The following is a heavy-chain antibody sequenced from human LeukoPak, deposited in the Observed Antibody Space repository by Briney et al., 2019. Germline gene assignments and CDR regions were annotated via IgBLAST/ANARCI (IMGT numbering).Heavy chain of an antibody. J-gene: IGHJ3*02. D-gene: IGHD3-22*01. V-gene: IGHV3-21*01. CDR3: AREDSSGYYVGAFDI. Sequence: GGSLRLSCAASGFTFSGYSMNWVRQAPGKGLEWVSSISSSSSYIYYADSVKGRFTISRDNAKNSLYLQMNSLRAEDTAVYYCAREDSSGYYVGAFDIWGQGTVVTVSS. CDR1: GFTFSGYS. CDR2: ISSSSSYI.